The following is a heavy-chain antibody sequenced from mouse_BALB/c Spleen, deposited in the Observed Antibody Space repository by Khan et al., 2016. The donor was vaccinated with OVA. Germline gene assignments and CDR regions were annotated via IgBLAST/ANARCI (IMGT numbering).Heavy chain of an antibody. CDR1: GFSITSYG. CDR3: AKWGRTYAMDY. V-gene: IGHV2-3*01. Sequence: QVQLKESGPGLVAPSQSLSITCTVSGFSITSYGVNWVRQPPGKGLEWLGVIWGDGSTNYHSVLRSRLSLSKDNSKSQVFLKVNRLQSDDTATYYCAKWGRTYAMDYWGQGTSVTVSS. CDR2: IWGDGST. J-gene: IGHJ4*01.